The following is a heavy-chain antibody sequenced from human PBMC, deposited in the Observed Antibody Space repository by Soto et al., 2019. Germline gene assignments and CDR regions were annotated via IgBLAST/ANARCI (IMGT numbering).Heavy chain of an antibody. D-gene: IGHD2-2*01. Sequence: EVQLVESGGGFVQPGGSLRLSCAASRFTFTTYWMSWVRQAPGKGLEWVATIRQDETEKYYVDSVKCRFTISRDNAKNSLYLQMNSLRANDTAIYYCARLRGCSTTSCFGYYGMDVWGQGTTVTVSS. CDR3: ARLRGCSTTSCFGYYGMDV. V-gene: IGHV3-7*03. CDR1: RFTFTTYW. CDR2: IRQDETEK. J-gene: IGHJ6*02.